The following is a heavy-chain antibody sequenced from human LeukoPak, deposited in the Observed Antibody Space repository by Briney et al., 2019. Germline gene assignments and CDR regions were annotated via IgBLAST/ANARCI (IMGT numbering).Heavy chain of an antibody. Sequence: PGGSLRLSCAASGFTFSSYAMHWVRQAPGKGLEWVANIKPDGSDKFYVDSVKGRFTISRDNAKNSVYLQMNSLRVEETAVYYCARGGSDYWGQGTLVTVSS. CDR2: IKPDGSDK. D-gene: IGHD2-15*01. J-gene: IGHJ4*02. CDR3: ARGGSDY. V-gene: IGHV3-7*01. CDR1: GFTFSSYA.